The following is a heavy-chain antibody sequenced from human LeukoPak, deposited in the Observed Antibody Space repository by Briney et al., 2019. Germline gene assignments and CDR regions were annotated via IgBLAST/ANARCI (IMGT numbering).Heavy chain of an antibody. Sequence: ASVKVSCKASGYTFTSYYLHWVRQAPGQGLGWMGMVNPSGGSTSYAQKFQGRVTITRDTSTTTVYMELSSLRSDDTAVFYCARRHKHYYQIDYWGQGTLVTVSS. V-gene: IGHV1-46*01. D-gene: IGHD1-26*01. J-gene: IGHJ4*02. CDR2: VNPSGGST. CDR1: GYTFTSYY. CDR3: ARRHKHYYQIDY.